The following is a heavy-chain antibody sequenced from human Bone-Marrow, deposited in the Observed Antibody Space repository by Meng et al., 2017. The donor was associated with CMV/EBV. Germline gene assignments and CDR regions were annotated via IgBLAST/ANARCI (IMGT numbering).Heavy chain of an antibody. D-gene: IGHD6-13*01. V-gene: IGHV4-34*01. CDR2: INHSGST. CDR3: ARGLHPGSSWYYGMDV. CDR1: GGSFSGYY. Sequence: SETLSLTCAVYGGSFSGYYWSWIRQPPGKGLEWIGEINHSGSTNNNPSLKSRVTISVDTSKNQFSLKLSSVTAADTAVYYCARGLHPGSSWYYGMDVWGQGTTVTVSS. J-gene: IGHJ6*02.